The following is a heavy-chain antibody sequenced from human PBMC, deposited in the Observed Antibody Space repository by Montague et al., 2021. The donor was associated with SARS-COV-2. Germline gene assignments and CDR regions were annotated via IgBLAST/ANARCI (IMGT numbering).Heavy chain of an antibody. CDR2: IYYYGNT. V-gene: IGHV4-59*01. J-gene: IGHJ4*02. D-gene: IGHD3-10*01. CDR3: AKEFDSGSINPTY. Sequence: SETLSLTCTVSGDSIKNYFWSWIRQPPGKGLEWIGYIYYYGNTHYNSSLKSRANISIDTSRNLFSLQLRSVTTADTAVYVCAKEFDSGSINPTYWGQGVLVTVSS. CDR1: GDSIKNYF.